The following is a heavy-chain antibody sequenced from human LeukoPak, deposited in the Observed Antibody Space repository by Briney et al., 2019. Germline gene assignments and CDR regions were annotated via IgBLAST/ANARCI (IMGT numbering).Heavy chain of an antibody. V-gene: IGHV4-59*01. D-gene: IGHD6-13*01. CDR2: IYYSGST. J-gene: IGHJ2*01. Sequence: SETLSLTCTVSGGSISSYYWSWIRQPPGKGLEWIGYIYYSGSTNYNPSLKSRVTISVDTSKNQFSLKLSSVTAADTAVYYCARARIEAPRSGYFDLWGRGTLVTVSS. CDR3: ARARIEAPRSGYFDL. CDR1: GGSISSYY.